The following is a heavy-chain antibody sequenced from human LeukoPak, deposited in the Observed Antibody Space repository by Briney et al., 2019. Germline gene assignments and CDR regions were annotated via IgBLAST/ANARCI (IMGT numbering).Heavy chain of an antibody. CDR2: INHSGST. CDR3: ARVPTYYYGSGSLSGREY. Sequence: SETLSLTCAVYGGSFSGYYWSWIRQPPGKGLEWIGEINHSGSTNYNPSLKSRVTISVDTSKNQFSLKLSSVTAADTAVYYCARVPTYYYGSGSLSGREYWGQGTLVTVSS. J-gene: IGHJ4*02. CDR1: GGSFSGYY. V-gene: IGHV4-34*01. D-gene: IGHD3-10*01.